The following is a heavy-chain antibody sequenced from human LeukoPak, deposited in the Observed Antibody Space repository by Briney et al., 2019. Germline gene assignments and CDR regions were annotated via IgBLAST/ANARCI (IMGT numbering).Heavy chain of an antibody. Sequence: SETLSLTCTVSGGSISSYYWSWIRQPPGKGLEWIGSIYYSGSTYYNPSLKSRVTISVDTSKNQFSLKLSSVTAADTAVYYCASWAAAADYWGQGTLVTVSS. J-gene: IGHJ4*02. V-gene: IGHV4-39*07. CDR3: ASWAAAADY. CDR2: IYYSGST. D-gene: IGHD6-13*01. CDR1: GGSISSYY.